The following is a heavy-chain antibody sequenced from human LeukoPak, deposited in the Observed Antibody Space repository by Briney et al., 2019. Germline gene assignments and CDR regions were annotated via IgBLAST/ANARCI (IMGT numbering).Heavy chain of an antibody. CDR1: GGTFSSYA. CDR2: IIPIFGTA. Sequence: ASVKVSCKASGGTFSSYAISWVRQAPGQGLEWMRGIIPIFGTANYAQKFQGRVTITADESTSTAYMELSSLRSEDTAVYYCARDGYYDSSGDQNSDYWGQGTLVTVSS. D-gene: IGHD3-22*01. CDR3: ARDGYYDSSGDQNSDY. V-gene: IGHV1-69*13. J-gene: IGHJ4*02.